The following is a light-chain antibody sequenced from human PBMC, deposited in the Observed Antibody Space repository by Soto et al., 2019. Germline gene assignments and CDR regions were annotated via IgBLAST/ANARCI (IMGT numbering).Light chain of an antibody. CDR3: SSYTSSTTYV. Sequence: QSALTQPASVSGSPGQSITISCTGTSSDVGGYGYVSWYQQHPGKAPKLMIYGVNNRPSGVSYRFSGSKSDNTASLTISGLQAEDEADYYCSSYTSSTTYVFGTGTKLTVL. V-gene: IGLV2-14*01. CDR1: SSDVGGYGY. J-gene: IGLJ1*01. CDR2: GVN.